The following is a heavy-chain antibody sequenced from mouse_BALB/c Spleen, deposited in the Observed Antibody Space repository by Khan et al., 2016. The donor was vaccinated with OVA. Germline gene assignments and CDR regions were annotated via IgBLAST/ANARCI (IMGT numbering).Heavy chain of an antibody. J-gene: IGHJ1*01. CDR1: GFSFSSYT. D-gene: IGHD2-1*01. CDR2: GNSGATYT. Sequence: EVELVESGGGLVKPGGSLKLSCAASGFSFSSYTLSWVRQTPEKRLEWVATGNSGATYTFYPDSVKGRFTISRDNAKNTLYLQMSRLNSEDTAMYYCTRDGNYAHWYFDVWAAGTTVTVSS. V-gene: IGHV5-6-4*01. CDR3: TRDGNYAHWYFDV.